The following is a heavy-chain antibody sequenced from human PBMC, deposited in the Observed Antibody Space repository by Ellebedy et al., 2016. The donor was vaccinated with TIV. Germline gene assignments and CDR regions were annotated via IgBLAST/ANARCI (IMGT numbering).Heavy chain of an antibody. V-gene: IGHV3-7*02. J-gene: IGHJ4*02. Sequence: GGSLRLSXAASGFTFSSYWMSWVRQAPGKGLEWVANIKQDGSEKYYVDSVKGRFTISRDNSKNTLYLQMNSLRAEDTAVYYCARVLGDCSSTSCPIDYWGQGTLVTVSS. D-gene: IGHD2-2*01. CDR2: IKQDGSEK. CDR3: ARVLGDCSSTSCPIDY. CDR1: GFTFSSYW.